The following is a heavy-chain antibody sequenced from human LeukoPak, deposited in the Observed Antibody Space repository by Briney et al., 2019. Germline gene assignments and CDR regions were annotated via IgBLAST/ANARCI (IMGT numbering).Heavy chain of an antibody. D-gene: IGHD6-6*01. V-gene: IGHV4-34*01. CDR3: ASATALPLYSSSSANHNNLDY. Sequence: SETLSLTCAVYGGSFSGYYWSWIRQPPGKGLEWIGEINHSGSTNYNPSLKSRVTISVDTSKNQFSLKLSSVTAADTAVYYCASATALPLYSSSSANHNNLDYWGQGTLVTVSS. CDR1: GGSFSGYY. CDR2: INHSGST. J-gene: IGHJ4*02.